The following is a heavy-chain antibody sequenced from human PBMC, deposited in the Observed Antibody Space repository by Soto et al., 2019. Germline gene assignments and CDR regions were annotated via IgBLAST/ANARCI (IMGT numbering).Heavy chain of an antibody. CDR1: GFTFSSYA. CDR2: ISGSGSPT. J-gene: IGHJ6*02. V-gene: IGHV3-23*01. CDR3: ARLTAHLAAAEGDYGMDV. Sequence: PGGSLRLSCAASGFTFSSYAMTWVRQAPGRGLEWVSAISGSGSPTYYADSVKGQVTISADKSISTAYLQWSSLKASDTAMYYCARLTAHLAAAEGDYGMDVWGQGTTVTVSS. D-gene: IGHD6-13*01.